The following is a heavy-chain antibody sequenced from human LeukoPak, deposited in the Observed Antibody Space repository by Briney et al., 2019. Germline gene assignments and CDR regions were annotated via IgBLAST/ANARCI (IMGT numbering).Heavy chain of an antibody. Sequence: GGSLRLSCAASGFTFSSYEMNWVRQAPGKGLEWVSYISSSGSTIYYADSVKGRFTISRDNAKNSLYLQMNSLRAEDTAVYYCARDHGYCSSTSCPSNDYWGQGTLVTVSS. CDR2: ISSSGSTI. CDR1: GFTFSSYE. D-gene: IGHD2-2*01. CDR3: ARDHGYCSSTSCPSNDY. V-gene: IGHV3-48*03. J-gene: IGHJ4*02.